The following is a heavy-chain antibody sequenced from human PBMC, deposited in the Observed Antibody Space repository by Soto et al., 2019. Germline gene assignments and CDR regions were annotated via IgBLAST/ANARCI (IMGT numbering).Heavy chain of an antibody. D-gene: IGHD4-4*01. J-gene: IGHJ5*02. CDR2: INSDGSST. CDR1: GFTFSSYW. CDR3: ARAWDDYSNYWFDP. V-gene: IGHV3-74*01. Sequence: EVQLVESGGGLVQPGGSLRLSCAASGFTFSSYWMHWVRQAPGKGLVWVSRINSDGSSTSYADSVKGRFTISRDNAKNTLNLQMNSLRAEDTAVYYCARAWDDYSNYWFDPWGQGTLVTVSS.